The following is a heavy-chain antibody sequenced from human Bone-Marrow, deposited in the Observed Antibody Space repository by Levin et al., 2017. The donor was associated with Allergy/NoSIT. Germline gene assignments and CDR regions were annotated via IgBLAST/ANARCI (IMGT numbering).Heavy chain of an antibody. V-gene: IGHV1-18*01. J-gene: IGHJ5*02. Sequence: GESLKISCKASGYTFTSYGISWVRQAPGQGLEWMGWISAYNGNTNYAQKLQGRVTMTTDTSTSTAYMELRSLRSDDTAVYYCAKRGQITMIVVVITTGGKSFDPWGQGTLVTVSS. D-gene: IGHD3-22*01. CDR1: GYTFTSYG. CDR2: ISAYNGNT. CDR3: AKRGQITMIVVVITTGGKSFDP.